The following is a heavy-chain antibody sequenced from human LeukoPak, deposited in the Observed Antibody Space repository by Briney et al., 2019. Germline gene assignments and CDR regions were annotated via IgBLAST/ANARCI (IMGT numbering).Heavy chain of an antibody. D-gene: IGHD3-22*01. V-gene: IGHV1-2*02. Sequence: GASVKVSCKASGNTFPGYYMHWVRQAPGQGFEWMGWINPNSGGTNYAQKFQGRVTMTRDTSISTAYMELSRLRSDDTAVYYCARSHYYDTFDYWGQGTLVTVSS. CDR1: GNTFPGYY. CDR2: INPNSGGT. J-gene: IGHJ4*02. CDR3: ARSHYYDTFDY.